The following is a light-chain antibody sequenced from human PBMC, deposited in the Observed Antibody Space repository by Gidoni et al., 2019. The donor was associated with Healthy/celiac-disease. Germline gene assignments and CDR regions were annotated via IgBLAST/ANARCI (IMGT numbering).Light chain of an antibody. CDR3: QVWDSSSDYV. J-gene: IGLJ1*01. CDR1: NIGRES. V-gene: IGLV3-21*02. Sequence: SYVLTQPPPVSVAPGQTARITCGGNNIGRESGHWYQQKAGRAPVLVVYDDRDRPSGIPARFSGSNSGNTATLTISRVEAGDEADYYCQVWDSSSDYVFGPGTRVTVL. CDR2: DDR.